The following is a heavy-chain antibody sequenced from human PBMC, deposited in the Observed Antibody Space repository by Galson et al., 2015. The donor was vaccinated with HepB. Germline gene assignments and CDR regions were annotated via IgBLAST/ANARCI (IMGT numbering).Heavy chain of an antibody. D-gene: IGHD6-13*01. V-gene: IGHV3-48*01. CDR3: ANGYSSSWLDY. CDR1: GFTFSSYS. Sequence: SLRLSCAASGFTFSSYSMNWVRQAPGKGLEWVSYISSSSSTIYYADSVKGRFTISRDNAKNSLYLQMNSLRAEGTAVYYCANGYSSSWLDYWGQGTLVTVSS. J-gene: IGHJ4*02. CDR2: ISSSSSTI.